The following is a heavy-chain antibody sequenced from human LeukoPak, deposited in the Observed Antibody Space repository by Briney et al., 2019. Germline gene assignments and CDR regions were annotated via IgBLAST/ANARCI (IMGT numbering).Heavy chain of an antibody. CDR3: ARDQTVTTISAADY. Sequence: GASVKVSCKASGYTFTGYYMHWVRQAPGQGLEWMGWINPNSGGTNYAQKFQGRVTMTRDTSISTAYMELSRLRSDDTAVYYCARDQTVTTISAADYWGQGTLVTVSS. CDR2: INPNSGGT. CDR1: GYTFTGYY. V-gene: IGHV1-2*02. J-gene: IGHJ4*02. D-gene: IGHD4-17*01.